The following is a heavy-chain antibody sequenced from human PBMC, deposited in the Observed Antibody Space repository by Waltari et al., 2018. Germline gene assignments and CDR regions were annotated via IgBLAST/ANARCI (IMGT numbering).Heavy chain of an antibody. D-gene: IGHD3-10*01. CDR2: INHSGST. J-gene: IGHJ4*02. Sequence: QVQLQQWGAGLLKPSETLSLTCAVYGGSFSGYYWSWIRQPPGKGLEWIGEINHSGSTNYNPSLKSRVTISVDTSKNQFSLKLSSVTAADTAVYYCARGRMYYYAISYWGQGTLVTVSS. CDR1: GGSFSGYY. CDR3: ARGRMYYYAISY. V-gene: IGHV4-34*01.